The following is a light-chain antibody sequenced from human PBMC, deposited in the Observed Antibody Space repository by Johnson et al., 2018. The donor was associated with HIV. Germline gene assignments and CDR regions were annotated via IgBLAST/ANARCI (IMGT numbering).Light chain of an antibody. CDR3: GTWDSSLNAYV. Sequence: QSVLTQPPSVSAAPGQNITISCSGSSSNIGINYVSWYQQVPGTAPRLVIYDTIKRHSGITDRFSGSKSGTSATLGITGLQTGDEADYYCGTWDSSLNAYVFGTGTKVTVL. V-gene: IGLV1-51*01. J-gene: IGLJ1*01. CDR1: SSNIGINY. CDR2: DTI.